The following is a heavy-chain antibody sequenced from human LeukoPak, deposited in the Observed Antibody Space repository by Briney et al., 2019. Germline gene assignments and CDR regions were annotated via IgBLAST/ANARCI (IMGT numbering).Heavy chain of an antibody. CDR3: ARRGRHDAFDI. Sequence: SETLSLTCAVSGGSVSSGGYSWSWIRQPPGKGLEWIGYIYHSGSTYYNPSLKSRVTISVDRSKNQLSLKLSSVTAADTAVYYCARRGRHDAFDIWGQGQWSPSLQ. CDR2: IYHSGST. J-gene: IGHJ3*02. V-gene: IGHV4-30-2*01. CDR1: GGSVSSGGYS.